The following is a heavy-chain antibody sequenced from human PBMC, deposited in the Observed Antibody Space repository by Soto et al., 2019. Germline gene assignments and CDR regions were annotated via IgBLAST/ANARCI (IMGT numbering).Heavy chain of an antibody. CDR2: IYHSVYT. J-gene: IGHJ6*02. Sequence: QLQLQESGSGLVKPSQTLSLTCAVSGGSISSGGYSWSWIRQPPGKGLEWIGYIYHSVYTYCNPSLKSRVTISVDRSKNQFSLKLSSVTAADTAVYYCARAHYGDYGYGMDVWGQGTTVTVSS. D-gene: IGHD4-17*01. CDR3: ARAHYGDYGYGMDV. CDR1: GGSISSGGYS. V-gene: IGHV4-30-2*01.